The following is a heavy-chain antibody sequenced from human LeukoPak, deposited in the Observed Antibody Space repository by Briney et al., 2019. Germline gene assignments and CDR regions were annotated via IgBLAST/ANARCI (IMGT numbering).Heavy chain of an antibody. CDR3: ATGVELLYPGGFDL. D-gene: IGHD2-2*02. J-gene: IGHJ2*01. CDR2: ISGSGGST. Sequence: GGSLRLSCAASGFTFSSYAMSWVRQAPGKGLEWVSAISGSGGSTYYADSVKGRFTISRDNSKNTLYPQMNSLRAEDTAVYYCATGVELLYPGGFDLWGRGTLVTVSS. V-gene: IGHV3-23*01. CDR1: GFTFSSYA.